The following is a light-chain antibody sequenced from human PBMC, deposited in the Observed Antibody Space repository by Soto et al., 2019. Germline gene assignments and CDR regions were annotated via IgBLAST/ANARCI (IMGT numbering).Light chain of an antibody. CDR2: LGS. CDR3: MQALQTPRT. CDR1: QSFLHSNGYDY. V-gene: IGKV2-28*01. J-gene: IGKJ5*01. Sequence: DIVMTQSPLSLPVTPREPASVSSRSSQSFLHSNGYDYLDWYLQKPGQSPQLLIYLGSNRASGVPDRFSGSGSGTDFTLKISRVEAEDVGVYYCMQALQTPRTFGQGTRLE.